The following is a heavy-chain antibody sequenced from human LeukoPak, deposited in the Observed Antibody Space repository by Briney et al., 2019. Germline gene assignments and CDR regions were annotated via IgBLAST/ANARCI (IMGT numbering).Heavy chain of an antibody. J-gene: IGHJ6*02. V-gene: IGHV4-38-2*02. CDR3: AREPADYYGMDV. CDR1: GGSISSGYY. Sequence: SETLSLTCAVSGGSISSGYYWGWIRQPPGKGLEWIGSIYHSGSTYYNPSLKSRVTISVDTSKNQFSLKLSSVTAADTAVYYCAREPADYYGMDVWGQGTTVTVSS. CDR2: IYHSGST.